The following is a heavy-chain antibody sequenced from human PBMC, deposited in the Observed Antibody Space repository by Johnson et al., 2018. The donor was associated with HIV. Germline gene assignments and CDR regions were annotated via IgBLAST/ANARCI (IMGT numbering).Heavy chain of an antibody. CDR1: GFSFHDYA. J-gene: IGHJ3*02. CDR2: VTWAGGST. D-gene: IGHD7-27*01. Sequence: VQLVESGGGVVRPGGSLRLSCEGSGFSFHDYAMSWVRQAPGKGLEWVSGVTWAGGSTGSADSVKGRFSISRDNSNNTPYLQMNSLRADDTAVYYCAKDRNWGASGGFDIWGQGTMVTVSS. CDR3: AKDRNWGASGGFDI. V-gene: IGHV3-20*04.